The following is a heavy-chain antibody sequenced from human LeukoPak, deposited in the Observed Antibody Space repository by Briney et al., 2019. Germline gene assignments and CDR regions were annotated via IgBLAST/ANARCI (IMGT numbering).Heavy chain of an antibody. CDR3: ARGVAVGHPQDWFDP. CDR1: GGSISSYY. D-gene: IGHD3-3*01. Sequence: PSETLSLTCTVSGGSISSYYWSWIRQPAGKGLEWIGRIYTSGSTNYNPSLKSRVTMSVDTSKNQFSLKLSSVTAADTAVYYCARGVAVGHPQDWFDPWGQGTLVTVSS. CDR2: IYTSGST. J-gene: IGHJ5*02. V-gene: IGHV4-4*07.